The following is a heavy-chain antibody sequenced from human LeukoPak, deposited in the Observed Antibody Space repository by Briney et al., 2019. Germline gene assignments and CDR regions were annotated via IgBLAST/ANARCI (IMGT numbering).Heavy chain of an antibody. CDR2: INHSGST. Sequence: PSETLSLTCAVYGGSFSGYYWSWIRQPPGKGLEWIGEINHSGSTNYNPSLKSRVTISVDTSKNQFSLKLSSVTAADTAVYYCARCVSSSWYSACWFDPWGQGTLVTVSS. V-gene: IGHV4-34*01. J-gene: IGHJ5*02. CDR3: ARCVSSSWYSACWFDP. CDR1: GGSFSGYY. D-gene: IGHD6-13*01.